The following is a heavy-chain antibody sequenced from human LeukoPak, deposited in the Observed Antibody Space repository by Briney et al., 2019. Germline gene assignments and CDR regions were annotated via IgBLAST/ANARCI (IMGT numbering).Heavy chain of an antibody. Sequence: SETLSLTCTVSGGSISSSSYYWGWIRQPPGKGLEWIGSIYYSGSTYYNPSLKSRVTISVDTSKNQFSLKLSSVTAADTAVYYCARDGDYGDYRVAFDIWGQGTMVTVSS. D-gene: IGHD4-17*01. CDR1: GGSISSSSYY. CDR3: ARDGDYGDYRVAFDI. V-gene: IGHV4-39*07. J-gene: IGHJ3*02. CDR2: IYYSGST.